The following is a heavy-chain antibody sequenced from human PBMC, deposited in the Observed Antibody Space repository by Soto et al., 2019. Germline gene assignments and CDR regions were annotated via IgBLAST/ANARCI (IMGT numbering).Heavy chain of an antibody. V-gene: IGHV3-21*01. Sequence: EVQLVESGGGLVKPGGSLRLSCAASGFTFSSYSMNWVRQAPGKGLEWVSSISSSSSYTNYADSVKGRFTISRDNAKNSLYLQMNSLRAEDTAVYYCARAPRYSVDYYYGMDVWGQGTTVTVSS. J-gene: IGHJ6*02. CDR3: ARAPRYSVDYYYGMDV. CDR2: ISSSSSYT. CDR1: GFTFSSYS. D-gene: IGHD5-18*01.